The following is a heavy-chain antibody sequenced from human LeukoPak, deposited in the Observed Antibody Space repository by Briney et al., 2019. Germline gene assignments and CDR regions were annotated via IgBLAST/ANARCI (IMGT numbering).Heavy chain of an antibody. V-gene: IGHV3-66*01. J-gene: IGHJ4*02. D-gene: IGHD7-27*01. CDR1: GFTVSSNY. Sequence: GGSLRLSCAASGFTVSSNYMSWVRQAPGKGLEWVSVIYSGGSTYYADSVKGRFTISRDNAKNSLYLQMNSLRAGDTAVYYCARDHWGVFDYWGQGTLVTVSS. CDR2: IYSGGST. CDR3: ARDHWGVFDY.